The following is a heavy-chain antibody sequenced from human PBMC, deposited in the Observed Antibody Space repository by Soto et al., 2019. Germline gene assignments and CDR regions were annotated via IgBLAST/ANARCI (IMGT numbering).Heavy chain of an antibody. CDR2: ISSSGSTI. D-gene: IGHD6-6*01. J-gene: IGHJ4*02. Sequence: PGGSLRLSCAASGFTFSDYYMSWIRQAPGKGLEWVSYISSSGSTIYYADSVKGRFTISRDNAKNSLYLQMNSLRAEDTAVYYCASAQGVYSSSSHPSDYWGQGTLVTVSS. V-gene: IGHV3-11*01. CDR3: ASAQGVYSSSSHPSDY. CDR1: GFTFSDYY.